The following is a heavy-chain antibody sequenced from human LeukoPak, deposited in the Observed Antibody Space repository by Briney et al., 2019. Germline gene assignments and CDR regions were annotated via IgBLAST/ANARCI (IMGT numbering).Heavy chain of an antibody. CDR2: INTDGRTT. V-gene: IGHV3-74*01. Sequence: GGSLRLSCAASGFTFSSDWMHWVRHAPGLGLMWVSHINTDGRTTSYADSVKGRFTTSRDNAKNPLFLQMNSLRAEDTAAYYCAKFYGEGYGGQGTLVTVSS. CDR3: AKFYGEGY. D-gene: IGHD4-17*01. J-gene: IGHJ4*02. CDR1: GFTFSSDW.